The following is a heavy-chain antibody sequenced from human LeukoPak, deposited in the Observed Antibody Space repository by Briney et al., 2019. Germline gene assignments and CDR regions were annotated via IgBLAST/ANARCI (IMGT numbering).Heavy chain of an antibody. V-gene: IGHV4-38-2*02. CDR3: ARDALWFGELFGWFDP. Sequence: PSETLSLICTVSGYSISSGYYWGWIRQPPGKGLEWIGRIYHSGSTYYNPSLKSRVTISVDTSKNQFSLKLSSVTAADTAVYYCARDALWFGELFGWFDPWGQGTLVTVSS. D-gene: IGHD3-10*01. J-gene: IGHJ5*02. CDR1: GYSISSGYY. CDR2: IYHSGST.